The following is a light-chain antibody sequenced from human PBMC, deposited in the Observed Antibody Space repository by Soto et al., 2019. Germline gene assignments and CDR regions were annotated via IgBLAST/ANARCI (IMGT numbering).Light chain of an antibody. CDR1: SSDVGDYDY. V-gene: IGLV2-14*03. CDR3: SSYTSSDTVV. J-gene: IGLJ2*01. CDR2: EVS. Sequence: QSVLTQPASVSGSPGQSITISCTGTSSDVGDYDYVSWYQQHPGKAPKLMIYEVSNRPSGVSNRFSGSKSGNTASLTISGLQAEDDSDYYCSSYTSSDTVVFGGGTKLTVL.